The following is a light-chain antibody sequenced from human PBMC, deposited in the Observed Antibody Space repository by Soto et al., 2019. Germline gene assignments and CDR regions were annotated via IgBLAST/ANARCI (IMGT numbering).Light chain of an antibody. CDR3: QQYNNWPPLT. Sequence: EIVMTQSPATLSVSPGERATLSCMASQNIRSSLAWYQQKPGQAPRLLIHGASTRATGIPARFSGGGSGTEFTLTISSLQSEDVAVYYCQQYNNWPPLTFGGGTKVEIK. J-gene: IGKJ4*01. CDR2: GAS. CDR1: QNIRSS. V-gene: IGKV3D-15*01.